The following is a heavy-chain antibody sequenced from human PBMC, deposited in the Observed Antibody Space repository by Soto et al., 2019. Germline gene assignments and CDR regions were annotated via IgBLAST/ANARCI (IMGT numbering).Heavy chain of an antibody. D-gene: IGHD3-3*01. CDR2: VYYTGST. J-gene: IGHJ6*02. CDR1: GGSISSGGYY. V-gene: IGHV4-30-4*08. Sequence: PSETLSLTCTVSGGSISSGGYYWSWIRQHPGKGLEWIGYVYYTGSTYYNPSLMSRLTISVDTSKNQFSLKLSSATAADTAVYYCARDHRRTIFGVVIRDYYGMDVWGQGTTVTVSS. CDR3: ARDHRRTIFGVVIRDYYGMDV.